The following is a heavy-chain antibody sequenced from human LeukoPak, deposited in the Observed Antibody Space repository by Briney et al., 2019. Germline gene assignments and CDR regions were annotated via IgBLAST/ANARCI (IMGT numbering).Heavy chain of an antibody. CDR2: ISAYKGIT. CDR3: ARIAVAGTDNWFDP. D-gene: IGHD6-19*01. Sequence: ASVKVSCKASGYTFSSYGISWVRQAPGQGLEWMGWISAYKGITNYAQKFQGRVTMTTDTSTSTAYMELRSLRSDDTAVYYCARIAVAGTDNWFDPWGQGTLVTVSS. V-gene: IGHV1-18*01. CDR1: GYTFSSYG. J-gene: IGHJ5*02.